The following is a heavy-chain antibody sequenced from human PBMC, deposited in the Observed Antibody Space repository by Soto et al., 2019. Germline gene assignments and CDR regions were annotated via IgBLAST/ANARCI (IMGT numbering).Heavy chain of an antibody. CDR3: AREGMAVAAPVGWFDP. D-gene: IGHD6-19*01. J-gene: IGHJ5*02. CDR1: GYTFTSYN. CDR2: ISAYNGNT. V-gene: IGHV1-18*01. Sequence: GPEVQKPGASVKVSCKASGYTFTSYNINWVRQAPGQGLEWMGWISAYNGNTNYAQKLQGRVTMTTDTSTSTAYMELRSLRSDDTAVYYCAREGMAVAAPVGWFDPWGQGTLVTVSS.